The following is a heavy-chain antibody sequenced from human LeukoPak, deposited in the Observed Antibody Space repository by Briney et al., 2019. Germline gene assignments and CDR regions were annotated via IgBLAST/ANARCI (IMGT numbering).Heavy chain of an antibody. CDR3: ARVTIVATIFDY. D-gene: IGHD5-12*01. J-gene: IGHJ4*02. CDR2: IHYSGST. V-gene: IGHV4-31*03. CDR1: GGSISSGGYY. Sequence: PLSLTCTVSGGSISSGGYYWSWIRQHPGKGLEWLGYIHYSGSTYYNPSLKSRVTISVDTSKNQSSLKLSSVTAADTAVYYCARVTIVATIFDYWGQGTLVTVSS.